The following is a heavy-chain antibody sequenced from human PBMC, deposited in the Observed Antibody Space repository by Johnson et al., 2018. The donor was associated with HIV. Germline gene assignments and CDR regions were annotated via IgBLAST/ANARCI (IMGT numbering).Heavy chain of an antibody. V-gene: IGHV3-30*02. CDR2: IRYDGSNK. J-gene: IGHJ3*02. CDR1: GFTFSSYG. D-gene: IGHD4-17*01. CDR3: AKAYGDYPYDVFDI. Sequence: QVQLVESGGGVVQPGGSLRLSCAASGFTFSSYGMHWVRQAPGKGLEWVAFIRYDGSNKYYADSVKGRFTISRDNSKNTLYLQMNRLRAEDTAVYYCAKAYGDYPYDVFDIWGQGTMVTVSS.